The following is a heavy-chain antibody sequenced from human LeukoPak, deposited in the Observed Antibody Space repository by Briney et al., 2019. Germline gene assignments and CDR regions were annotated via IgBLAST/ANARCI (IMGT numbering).Heavy chain of an antibody. J-gene: IGHJ5*02. CDR2: ISSSGSTI. Sequence: GGSLRLSCVASGFTFSDYYMSWIRQAPGKGLEWLSYISSSGSTIYYADSVKGRFSISRDNAKKTLYLQMISLRAEDTAAYYCARGNYGNYLNWFDPWGQGTLVTVSS. D-gene: IGHD4-11*01. V-gene: IGHV3-11*04. CDR1: GFTFSDYY. CDR3: ARGNYGNYLNWFDP.